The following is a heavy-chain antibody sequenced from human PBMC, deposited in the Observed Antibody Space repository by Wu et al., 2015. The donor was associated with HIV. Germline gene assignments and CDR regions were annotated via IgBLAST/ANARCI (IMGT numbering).Heavy chain of an antibody. Sequence: QVQLVQSGAEVKKPGASVKVSCKASGYTFTGYYMHWVRQAPGQGLEWMGWINPNSGGTNYAQKFQGRVTMTRDTSISTAYMELSRLRSDDTAVYYCARDLGSGWYSRGLSSWGQGNAGPPSPQ. V-gene: IGHV1-2*02. CDR1: GYTFTGYY. CDR3: ARDLGSGWYSRGLSS. J-gene: IGHJ4*02. D-gene: IGHD6-19*01. CDR2: INPNSGGT.